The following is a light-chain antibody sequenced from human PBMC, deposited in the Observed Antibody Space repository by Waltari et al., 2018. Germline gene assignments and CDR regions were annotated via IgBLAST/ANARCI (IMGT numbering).Light chain of an antibody. J-gene: IGKJ1*01. CDR1: QSVSSN. Sequence: EIVMTQSPATLSLSPGERGILSCRASQSVSSNLAWYQQKPGQAPRLLIYGASTRATGIPDRFSGSGSGTEFTLTISSLEPEDVSLYSCHQNSNWPRTFGQGTKVEIK. CDR2: GAS. CDR3: HQNSNWPRT. V-gene: IGKV3D-15*01.